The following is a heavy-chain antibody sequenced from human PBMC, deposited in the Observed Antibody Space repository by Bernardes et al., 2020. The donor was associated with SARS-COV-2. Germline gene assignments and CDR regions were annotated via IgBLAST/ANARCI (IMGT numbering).Heavy chain of an antibody. D-gene: IGHD6-19*01. Sequence: GGSLRLSCVASGFSFNYYRMNWVRQAPGKGPEWVSSIGSSGSYTYYADSVKGRFTTTRDNAKNSVYLQMSALRAEDTAVYYFVRFGGPVLAMADIEAYSYYGMDVWGQGTTVTVS. J-gene: IGHJ6*02. CDR3: VRFGGPVLAMADIEAYSYYGMDV. CDR1: GFSFNYYR. CDR2: IGSSGSYT. V-gene: IGHV3-21*06.